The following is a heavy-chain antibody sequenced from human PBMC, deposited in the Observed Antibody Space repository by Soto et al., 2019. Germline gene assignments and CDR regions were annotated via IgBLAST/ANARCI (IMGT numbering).Heavy chain of an antibody. Sequence: GESLKISCKGSGYGFTSYWIGWVRQMPGKGLEWMGIIYAGDTETRYSPSFQGLVTISADKSISTAYLQWSSLKASDTAMYYCARHRRDYPFDIWGQGTMVTVSS. J-gene: IGHJ3*02. D-gene: IGHD3-10*01. CDR3: ARHRRDYPFDI. CDR2: IYAGDTET. V-gene: IGHV5-51*01. CDR1: GYGFTSYW.